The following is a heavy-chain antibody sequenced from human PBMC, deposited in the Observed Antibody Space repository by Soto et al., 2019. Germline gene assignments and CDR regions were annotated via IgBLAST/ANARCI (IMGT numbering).Heavy chain of an antibody. CDR1: GFTFTSSA. Sequence: SVKVSCKASGFTFTSSAVQWVRQARGQRLEWIGWIVVGSGNTNYAQKFQERVTITRDMSTSTAYMELSSLRSEDTAVYYCAADLAVAGSYYYYYGMDVWGQGTTVTVSS. CDR2: IVVGSGNT. J-gene: IGHJ6*02. CDR3: AADLAVAGSYYYYYGMDV. V-gene: IGHV1-58*01. D-gene: IGHD6-19*01.